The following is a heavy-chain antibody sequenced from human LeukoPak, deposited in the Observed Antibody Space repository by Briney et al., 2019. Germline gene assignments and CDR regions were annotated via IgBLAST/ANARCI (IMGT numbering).Heavy chain of an antibody. D-gene: IGHD4-17*01. CDR3: ARDWEYGDYA. CDR2: ISSSSSTI. V-gene: IGHV3-48*01. CDR1: GFTFSSAW. Sequence: GGSLRLSCVASGFTFSSAWMSWVRQAPGKGLEWVSYISSSSSTIYYADSVKGRFTISRDNAKNSLYLQMNSLRAEDTAVYYCARDWEYGDYAWGQGTLVTVSS. J-gene: IGHJ5*02.